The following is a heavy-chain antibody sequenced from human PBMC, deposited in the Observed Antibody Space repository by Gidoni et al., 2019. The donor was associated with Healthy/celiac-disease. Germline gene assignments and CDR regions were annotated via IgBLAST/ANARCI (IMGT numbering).Heavy chain of an antibody. D-gene: IGHD3-22*01. CDR1: GFTVSSNY. CDR3: ARDGYYDSSGYYSVDWYFDL. Sequence: EVQLVESGGGLVQPGGSLRLSCAASGFTVSSNYMSWVRQAPGKGLEWVSVIYSGGSTYYADSVKGRFTISRDNSKNTLYLQMNSLRAEDTAVYYCARDGYYDSSGYYSVDWYFDLWGRGTLVTVSS. J-gene: IGHJ2*01. CDR2: IYSGGST. V-gene: IGHV3-66*01.